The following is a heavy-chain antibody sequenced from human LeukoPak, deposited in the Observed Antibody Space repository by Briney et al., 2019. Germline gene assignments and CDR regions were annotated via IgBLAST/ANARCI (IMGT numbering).Heavy chain of an antibody. CDR3: ARSARITRGIAAAGNWFDP. CDR1: EYTFTSYA. CDR2: INTNTGNP. Sequence: ASVKVSCKASEYTFTSYAINWVRQAPGQGLEWMGWINTNTGNPTYAQGFTGRFVFSLDTSVSTAYLQISSLKAEDTAVYYCARSARITRGIAAAGNWFDPWGQGTLVTVSS. D-gene: IGHD6-13*01. J-gene: IGHJ5*02. V-gene: IGHV7-4-1*02.